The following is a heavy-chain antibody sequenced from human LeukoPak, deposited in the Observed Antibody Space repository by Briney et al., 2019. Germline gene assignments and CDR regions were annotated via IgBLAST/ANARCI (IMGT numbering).Heavy chain of an antibody. Sequence: GESLKISCKGSGYSFTSYWIGWVRQMPGKGLEWMGIIYPGDSDTRYSPSFQGQVTISADKSISAAYLQWSSLKASDTAMYYCASYNYDFWSRPASDAFDIWGQGTMVTVSS. J-gene: IGHJ3*02. CDR3: ASYNYDFWSRPASDAFDI. CDR2: IYPGDSDT. CDR1: GYSFTSYW. V-gene: IGHV5-51*01. D-gene: IGHD3-3*01.